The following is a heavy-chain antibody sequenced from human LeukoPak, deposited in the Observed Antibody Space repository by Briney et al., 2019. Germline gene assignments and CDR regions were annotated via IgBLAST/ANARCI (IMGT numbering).Heavy chain of an antibody. CDR3: ARVGHSSSWSLEYHYYGMDV. J-gene: IGHJ6*02. D-gene: IGHD6-13*01. CDR1: GFTVSSNY. Sequence: GGSLRLSCAASGFTVSSNYMSWVRQAPGKGLEWVSVIYSGGSTYYADSVKGRFTISRDNSKNTLYLQMNSLRAEDTAVYYCARVGHSSSWSLEYHYYGMDVWGQGTTVTVSS. CDR2: IYSGGST. V-gene: IGHV3-53*01.